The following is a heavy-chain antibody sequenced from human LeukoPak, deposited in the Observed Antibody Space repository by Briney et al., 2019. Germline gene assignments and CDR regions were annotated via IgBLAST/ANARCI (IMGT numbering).Heavy chain of an antibody. CDR1: GFTFSSYA. V-gene: IGHV3-48*01. J-gene: IGHJ6*03. Sequence: GGSLRLSCAASGFTFSSYAMSWVRQAPGKGLEWVSYISSSSSNIYFAGSVKGRFTTSRDNAKNSLYLQMNSLRAEDTAIYYCARAGGYDFLASMDVWGEGTTVTVSS. CDR2: ISSSSSNI. D-gene: IGHD3-3*01. CDR3: ARAGGYDFLASMDV.